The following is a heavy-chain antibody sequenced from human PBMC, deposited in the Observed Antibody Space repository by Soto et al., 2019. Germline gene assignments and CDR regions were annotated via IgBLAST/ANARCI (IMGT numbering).Heavy chain of an antibody. V-gene: IGHV1-69*01. D-gene: IGHD1-1*01. CDR3: ARPISTSTSPGNPNSGMDV. Sequence: QVQLVQSGAEVKKPGSSVKVSCKVSGGTFSSYAISWVRQAPGQGLEWMGGIIPIFDTTNYAQSLQGRVTITADESTSTAYMELDSLRSEDTAIYYCARPISTSTSPGNPNSGMDVWGQGTTVTVSS. CDR1: GGTFSSYA. J-gene: IGHJ6*02. CDR2: IIPIFDTT.